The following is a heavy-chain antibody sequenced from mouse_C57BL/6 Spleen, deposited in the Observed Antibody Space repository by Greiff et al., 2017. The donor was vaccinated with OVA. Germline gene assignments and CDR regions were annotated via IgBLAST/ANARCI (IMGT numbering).Heavy chain of an antibody. CDR1: GYTFTDYE. J-gene: IGHJ4*01. CDR3: TRNWDGYAMDY. V-gene: IGHV1-15*01. D-gene: IGHD4-1*01. CDR2: IDPETGGT. Sequence: QVQLKESGAELVRPGASVTLSCKASGYTFTDYEMHWLKQTPVHGLEWIGAIDPETGGTAYNQKFKGKAILTADKSSSTAYMELRSLTSEDSAVYYCTRNWDGYAMDYWGQGTSVTVSS.